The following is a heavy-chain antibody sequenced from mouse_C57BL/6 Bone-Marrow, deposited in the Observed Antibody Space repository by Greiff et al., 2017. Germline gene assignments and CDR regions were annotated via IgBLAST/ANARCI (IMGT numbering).Heavy chain of an antibody. J-gene: IGHJ2*01. CDR2: IWSGGST. Sequence: VQLQQSGPGLVQPSQSLSITCTVSGFSLTSYGVHWVRQSPGKGLEWLGVIWSGGSTDYNAAFISRLSISKDNSKSQVFFTMNSLQADDTAIYYCARGGLLRLDYWGQGTTLTVSS. D-gene: IGHD2-3*01. CDR1: GFSLTSYG. V-gene: IGHV2-2*01. CDR3: ARGGLLRLDY.